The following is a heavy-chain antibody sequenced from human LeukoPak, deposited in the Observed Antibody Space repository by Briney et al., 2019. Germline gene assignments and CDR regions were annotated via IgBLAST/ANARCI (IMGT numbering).Heavy chain of an antibody. CDR3: ARGFDVLTGHSYAYYYYYGLDI. CDR1: GYTFTAHD. CDR2: MNPNRGNT. Sequence: ASVKVSCKASGYTFTAHDINWVRQATGQGLEWMGWMNPNRGNTGFGQNFKGRVTMTRDTSTSTAYMELSSLRSEDTAVYYCARGFDVLTGHSYAYYYYYGLDIWGQGTPVIVSS. J-gene: IGHJ6*02. D-gene: IGHD3-9*01. V-gene: IGHV1-8*01.